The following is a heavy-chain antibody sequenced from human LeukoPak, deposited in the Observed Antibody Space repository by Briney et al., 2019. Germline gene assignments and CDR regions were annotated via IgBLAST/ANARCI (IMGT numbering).Heavy chain of an antibody. CDR2: IWYDGSNK. CDR1: GFTFSSYG. V-gene: IGHV3-33*01. CDR3: ARDAGATMALDY. Sequence: GGSLRLSCAASGFTFSSYGMHWVRQAPGKGLEWVAVIWYDGSNKYYADSVKGRFTISRDNSKNTLYLQMNSLRAEDTAVYYCARDAGATMALDYWGQGTLVTVSS. D-gene: IGHD1-26*01. J-gene: IGHJ4*02.